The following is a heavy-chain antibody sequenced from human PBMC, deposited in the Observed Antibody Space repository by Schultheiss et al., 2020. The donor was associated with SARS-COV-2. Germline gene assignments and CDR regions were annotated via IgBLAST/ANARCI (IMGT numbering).Heavy chain of an antibody. CDR2: INAGNGNT. V-gene: IGHV1-3*01. CDR3: ARDWTTVTNYYYYGMDV. Sequence: ASVKVSCKASGYTFTSYAMHWVRQAPGQRLEWMGWINAGNGNTKYSQKLQGRVTMTTDTSTSTAYMELRSLRSDDTAVYYCARDWTTVTNYYYYGMDVWGQGTTVTVSS. J-gene: IGHJ6*02. CDR1: GYTFTSYA. D-gene: IGHD4-17*01.